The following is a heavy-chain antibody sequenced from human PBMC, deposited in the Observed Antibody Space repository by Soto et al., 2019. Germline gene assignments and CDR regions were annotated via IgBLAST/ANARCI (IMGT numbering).Heavy chain of an antibody. CDR3: ASNFGVRRFDP. CDR2: INDSGTS. J-gene: IGHJ5*02. Sequence: PSETLSLTCTVPGGSISSYYWSWIRQPPGKGLEWIGEINDSGTSNYNPSLKSRVAILLDTSKSQFSLKLSSVTAADTAVYYCASNFGVRRFDPWGQGTLVTVSS. V-gene: IGHV4-34*01. CDR1: GGSISSYY. D-gene: IGHD3-10*01.